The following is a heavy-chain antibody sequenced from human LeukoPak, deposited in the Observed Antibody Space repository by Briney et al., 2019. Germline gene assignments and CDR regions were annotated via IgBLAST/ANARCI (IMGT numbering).Heavy chain of an antibody. CDR2: ISAYNGNT. CDR1: GYTFTSYG. D-gene: IGHD4-11*01. J-gene: IGHJ2*01. V-gene: IGHV1-18*01. CDR3: ARDGNTIYSNYIAWYFDL. Sequence: ASVKVSCKASGYTFTSYGINWVRQAPGQGLEWMGWISAYNGNTNYAQKLQGRVTMTTDTSTSTAYMELRSLRSDDTAVYYCARDGNTIYSNYIAWYFDLWGRGTLVTVSS.